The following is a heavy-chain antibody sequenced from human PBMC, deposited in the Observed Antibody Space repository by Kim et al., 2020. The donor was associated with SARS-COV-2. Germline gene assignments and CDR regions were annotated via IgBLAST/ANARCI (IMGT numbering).Heavy chain of an antibody. CDR3: ARRGSSIAY. Sequence: GSPYYKPSLKSRVTISEDTSKHQFSLKLSSVTAADTAVYYCARRGSSIAYWGQGTLVTVSS. V-gene: IGHV4-39*01. J-gene: IGHJ4*02. CDR2: GSP. D-gene: IGHD6-6*01.